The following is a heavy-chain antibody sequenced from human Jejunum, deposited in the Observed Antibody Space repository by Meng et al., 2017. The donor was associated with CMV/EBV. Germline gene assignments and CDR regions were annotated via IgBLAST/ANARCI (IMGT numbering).Heavy chain of an antibody. J-gene: IGHJ3*01. CDR3: ARGGSGSWRAFNV. D-gene: IGHD3-10*01. Sequence: SVSEHWMDWGRQAPGKGLEWVSRMREKSKSDSYTTEYAASVGGRFTISRDDSRDSLFLQMNSLKSEDTAVYYCARGGSGSWRAFNVWGQGTMVTVSS. CDR2: MREKSKSDSYTT. V-gene: IGHV3-72*01. CDR1: SVSEHW.